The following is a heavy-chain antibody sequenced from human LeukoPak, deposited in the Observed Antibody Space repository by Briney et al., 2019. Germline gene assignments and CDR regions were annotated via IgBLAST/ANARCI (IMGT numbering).Heavy chain of an antibody. Sequence: PGGSLRLSCAASGFSLSGYWMSWVRQAPGKGLEWVANINEAGSHTYCVDSLRGRFTISRDNAKNSLYLQMNSLRAEDTAVYYCARWGNGDYYDSSGLSDGFGYWGQGTLVTVSS. CDR1: GFSLSGYW. CDR2: INEAGSHT. D-gene: IGHD3-22*01. J-gene: IGHJ4*02. V-gene: IGHV3-7*01. CDR3: ARWGNGDYYDSSGLSDGFGY.